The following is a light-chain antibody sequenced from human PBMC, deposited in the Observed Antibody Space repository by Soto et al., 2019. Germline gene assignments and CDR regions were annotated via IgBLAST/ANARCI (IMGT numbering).Light chain of an antibody. CDR2: DAS. CDR3: HQYNIYPYT. CDR1: QSISSW. Sequence: DIQMTQSPSTLSASVGDRVTITCRASQSISSWLAWYQQKPGKAPKLLIYDASSLESGVPSRFSGSVSGTEFTLPISSLQPDDFAPDYCHQYNIYPYTFGQGTKLEIK. V-gene: IGKV1-5*01. J-gene: IGKJ2*01.